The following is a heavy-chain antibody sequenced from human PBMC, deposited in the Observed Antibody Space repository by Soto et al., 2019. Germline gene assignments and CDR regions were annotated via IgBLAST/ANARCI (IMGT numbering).Heavy chain of an antibody. J-gene: IGHJ6*02. V-gene: IGHV3-33*01. CDR3: ARYLSAYYAFWSGYLDYYYYCLDD. CDR1: GFTFSSYG. Sequence: GGSLRLSCAASGFTFSSYGMHWVRQAPGKGLEWVAVIWYDGSNKYYADSAKGRFTISRDNSKKTLYLQMNSLRAEDTAVYYFARYLSAYYAFWSGYLDYYYYCLDDWGQGTTVTVSS. D-gene: IGHD3-3*01. CDR2: IWYDGSNK.